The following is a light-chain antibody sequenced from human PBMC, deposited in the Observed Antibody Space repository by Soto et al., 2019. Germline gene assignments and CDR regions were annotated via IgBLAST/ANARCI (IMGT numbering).Light chain of an antibody. J-gene: IGKJ4*01. CDR2: DAS. CDR1: QSVSSY. V-gene: IGKV3-11*01. CDR3: QQRSNWPLT. Sequence: EIVLTQSPANLSLSPGERATLSCRASQSVSSYLTWYQQKPGQAPRLLIYDASKRATGIPARFSGSGSGTDFTLTISSLEPEDLAVYYCQQRSNWPLTFGGGTKVDIK.